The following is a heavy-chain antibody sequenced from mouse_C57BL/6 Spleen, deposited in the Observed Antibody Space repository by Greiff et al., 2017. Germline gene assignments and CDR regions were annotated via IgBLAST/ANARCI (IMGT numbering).Heavy chain of an antibody. V-gene: IGHV1-82*01. CDR2: IYPGDGDT. CDR3: ASPAMDY. Sequence: QVQLQQSGPELVKPGASVKISCKASGYAFSSSWMNWVKQRPGQGLEWIGRIYPGDGDTNYNGKFKGKATLTADKSSSTAYMQLSSLTSEDSAVYFCASPAMDYWGQGTSVTVSS. CDR1: GYAFSSSW. J-gene: IGHJ4*01.